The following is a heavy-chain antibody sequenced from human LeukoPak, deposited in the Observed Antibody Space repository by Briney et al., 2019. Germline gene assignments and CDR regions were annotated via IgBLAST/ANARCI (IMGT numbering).Heavy chain of an antibody. V-gene: IGHV4-34*01. CDR1: GGSFSGYY. CDR2: INHSGST. CDR3: ANGSGYSYGYDY. D-gene: IGHD5-18*01. J-gene: IGHJ4*02. Sequence: SETLSLTCAVYGGSFSGYYWSWIRQPPGKGLDWIGEINHSGSTNYNLSRMSRVTIPVVTSQNQFSLKLSSVTAGDTAVYYCANGSGYSYGYDYWGQGTLVTVSS.